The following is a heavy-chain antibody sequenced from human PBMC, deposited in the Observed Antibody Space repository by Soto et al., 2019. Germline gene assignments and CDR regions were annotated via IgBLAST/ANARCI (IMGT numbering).Heavy chain of an antibody. CDR2: ISYDGSNK. V-gene: IGHV3-30*18. D-gene: IGHD3-3*01. CDR3: AKDYYDFWSGYFMFDY. J-gene: IGHJ4*02. Sequence: RLSCAASGFTFSSYGMHWVRQAPGKGLEWVAVISYDGSNKYYADSVKGRFTISRDNSKNTLYLQMNSLRAEDTAVYYCAKDYYDFWSGYFMFDYWGQGTLVTVS. CDR1: GFTFSSYG.